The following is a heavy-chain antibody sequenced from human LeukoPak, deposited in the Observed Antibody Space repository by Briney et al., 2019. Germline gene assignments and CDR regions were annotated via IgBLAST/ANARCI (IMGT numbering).Heavy chain of an antibody. CDR2: INPSGGST. D-gene: IGHD2-15*01. V-gene: IGHV1-46*01. CDR1: GYTFTSYY. Sequence: ASVKVSCKASGYTFTSYYMRWVRQAPGQGLEWMGIINPSGGSTSYAQKFQGRVTMTRDTSTSTVYMELSSLRSEDTAVYYCARGFVVVAGPYGMDVWGQGTTVTVSS. CDR3: ARGFVVVAGPYGMDV. J-gene: IGHJ6*02.